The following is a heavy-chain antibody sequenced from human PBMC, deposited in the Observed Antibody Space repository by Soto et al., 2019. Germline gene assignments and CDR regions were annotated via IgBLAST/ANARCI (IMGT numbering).Heavy chain of an antibody. CDR3: ARGGAYCASAACFPAFDF. Sequence: QVQLVESGGGVVQPGESLRLSCAASGFTFRNYAMHWVRQAPGKGLAWVAVISYTGNNKIYADSMKGQFTISRDNSENTLYLQLNSVRPEDTAVYFCARGGAYCASAACFPAFDFWGPGTLVTVSS. V-gene: IGHV3-30-3*01. D-gene: IGHD2-21*02. CDR1: GFTFRNYA. J-gene: IGHJ4*02. CDR2: ISYTGNNK.